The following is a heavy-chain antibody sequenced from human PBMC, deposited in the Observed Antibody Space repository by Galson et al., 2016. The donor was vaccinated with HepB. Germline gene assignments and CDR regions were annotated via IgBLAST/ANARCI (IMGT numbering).Heavy chain of an antibody. CDR2: IYHTGTS. D-gene: IGHD2-2*01. Sequence: SLTCAVSGASISDSNWWTWVRQVPEKGLEWLGEIYHTGTSNNNPFLSSRFTLSVDKSRNQFSLNVTSVTAADTAVYYCARASVIPGARMIFDPWGQGTLVTVSS. CDR3: ARASVIPGARMIFDP. V-gene: IGHV4-4*02. J-gene: IGHJ5*02. CDR1: GASISDSNW.